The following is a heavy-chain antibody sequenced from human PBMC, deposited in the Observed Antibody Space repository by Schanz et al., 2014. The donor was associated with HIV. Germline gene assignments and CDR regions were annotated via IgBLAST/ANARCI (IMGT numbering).Heavy chain of an antibody. CDR1: GYTFTSYG. CDR2: ISAYNGNT. CDR3: ARASYSGTYYTWFDP. V-gene: IGHV1-18*01. J-gene: IGHJ5*02. D-gene: IGHD1-26*01. Sequence: QVQLVQSGTEVAQPGASVKVSCKASGYTFTSYGINWVRQAPGQGLEWMGWISAYNGNTNYAQKLQGRVTMTTDTSTTTAYMELRSLRSDDTAVYYCARASYSGTYYTWFDPWGQGTLVTVSS.